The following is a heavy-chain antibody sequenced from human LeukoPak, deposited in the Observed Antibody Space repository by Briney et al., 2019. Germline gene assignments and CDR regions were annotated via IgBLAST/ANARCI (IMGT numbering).Heavy chain of an antibody. CDR1: GFTFSSYA. D-gene: IGHD3-10*01. Sequence: GGSLRLSCAASGFTFSSYAMHCVRQAPGKGLEWVSINSESGGSTYYADSVWGRFTISRDNSKNTVFLQMNSLRAEDTAVYYCAKASGPYYSPFYFDYWGQGTLVTVSS. CDR3: AKASGPYYSPFYFDY. V-gene: IGHV3-23*01. CDR2: NSESGGST. J-gene: IGHJ4*02.